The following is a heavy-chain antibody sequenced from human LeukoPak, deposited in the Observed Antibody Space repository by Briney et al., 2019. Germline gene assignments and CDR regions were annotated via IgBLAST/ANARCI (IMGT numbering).Heavy chain of an antibody. J-gene: IGHJ4*02. V-gene: IGHV7-4-1*02. CDR2: INTNTGNP. CDR1: RYTFTRYS. Sequence: GASVKVSCMASRYTFTRYSMNWARQAPGQGLEWMGLINTNTGNPTYAQGFTGRFVFSLDTSVSTAYLQISSLKAEDTAVYYCARDSREDYFDYWGQGTLVTVSS. CDR3: ARDSREDYFDY. D-gene: IGHD5-24*01.